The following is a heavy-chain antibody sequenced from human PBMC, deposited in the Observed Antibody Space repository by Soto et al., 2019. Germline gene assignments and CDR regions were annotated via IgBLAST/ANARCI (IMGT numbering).Heavy chain of an antibody. CDR2: ISYDGSNK. CDR3: ARDKYYYDSIYFDY. D-gene: IGHD3-22*01. Sequence: GGSLRLSCAASGFTFSSYAMHWVRQAPGKGLEWVAVISYDGSNKYYADSVKGRFTISRDNSKNTLYLQMNSLRAEDTAVYYCARDKYYYDSIYFDYWGQGTLVTVSS. J-gene: IGHJ4*02. CDR1: GFTFSSYA. V-gene: IGHV3-30*04.